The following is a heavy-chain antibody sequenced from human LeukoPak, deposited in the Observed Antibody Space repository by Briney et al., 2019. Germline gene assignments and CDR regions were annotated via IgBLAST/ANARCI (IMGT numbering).Heavy chain of an antibody. CDR1: GFTFSNYW. V-gene: IGHV3-7*01. J-gene: IGHJ4*02. CDR3: ASGDYGDSLFDY. D-gene: IGHD4-17*01. CDR2: IMQDGSEE. Sequence: QSGGSLRLSCAASGFTFSNYWMSWVRQVPGKGLEWVANIMQDGSEEFYVGSVKGRFTISRDNAKNSLYLQMNSLRAEDTAVYYCASGDYGDSLFDYWGQGTLVTVSS.